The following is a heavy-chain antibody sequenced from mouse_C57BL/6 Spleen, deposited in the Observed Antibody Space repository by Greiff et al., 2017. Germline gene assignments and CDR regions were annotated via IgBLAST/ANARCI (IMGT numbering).Heavy chain of an antibody. CDR3: ATNYDYDVGFAY. V-gene: IGHV5-9*01. J-gene: IGHJ3*01. Sequence: EVKLQESGGGLVKPGGSLKLSCAASGFTFSSYTMSWVRQTPEKRLEWVATISGGGGNTYYPGSVKGRFTISRDNAKNTLYLQMSSLRSEDTALYYCATNYDYDVGFAYWGQGTLVTVSA. D-gene: IGHD2-4*01. CDR1: GFTFSSYT. CDR2: ISGGGGNT.